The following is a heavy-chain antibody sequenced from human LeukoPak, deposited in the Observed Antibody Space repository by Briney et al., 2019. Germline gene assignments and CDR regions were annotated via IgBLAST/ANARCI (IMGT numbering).Heavy chain of an antibody. Sequence: GGSLRLSCAASGFTFTHYAMSWVRQAPGKGLEWVSGISGSGGSTYYAASVKGRFTISRDNSKNTLFLQMNSLRAEDTAVYYCAKDASYYGSGGGAFDIWGQGTMVTVSS. CDR3: AKDASYYGSGGGAFDI. CDR2: ISGSGGST. D-gene: IGHD3-10*01. CDR1: GFTFTHYA. V-gene: IGHV3-23*01. J-gene: IGHJ3*02.